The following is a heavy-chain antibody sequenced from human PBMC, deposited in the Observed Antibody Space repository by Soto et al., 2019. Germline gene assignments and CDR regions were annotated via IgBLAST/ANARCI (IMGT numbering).Heavy chain of an antibody. Sequence: GGSLRLSCAASGFTFSSYGMHWVRQAPGKGLEWVAVIWYDGSNKYYADSVKGRFTISRDNSKNTLYLQMNSLRAEDTAVYYCARQIGYSTQRPIYYYYYYGMDVWGQGTTVTVSS. D-gene: IGHD4-4*01. CDR1: GFTFSSYG. CDR2: IWYDGSNK. V-gene: IGHV3-33*01. J-gene: IGHJ6*02. CDR3: ARQIGYSTQRPIYYYYYYGMDV.